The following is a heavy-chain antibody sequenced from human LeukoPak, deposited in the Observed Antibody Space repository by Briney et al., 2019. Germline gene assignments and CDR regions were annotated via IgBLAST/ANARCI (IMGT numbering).Heavy chain of an antibody. CDR1: GLTFSSYS. Sequence: GGSLRLSCAASGLTFSSYSMNWVRQAPGKGLEWVSYISSSSSTIYYADSVKGRFTISRDNAKYSLYLQMNSLRAEDTAVYYCARGLYGDYVPNWFDPWGQGTLVTVSS. CDR3: ARGLYGDYVPNWFDP. D-gene: IGHD4-17*01. CDR2: ISSSSSTI. V-gene: IGHV3-48*04. J-gene: IGHJ5*02.